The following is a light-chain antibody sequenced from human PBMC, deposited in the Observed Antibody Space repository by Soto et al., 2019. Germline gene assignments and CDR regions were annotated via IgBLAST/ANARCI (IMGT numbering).Light chain of an antibody. V-gene: IGKV1-9*01. CDR1: QGISSY. CDR3: QQLNSYPYT. Sequence: IQLTQSPSSLSTSVGDRVTITCRASQGISSYLVWYQQKPGKAPKLLIYAASTLQSGVPSRFSGSGSGTDFTLTISSLQPEDFATYYCQQLNSYPYTFGQWTKLEIK. CDR2: AAS. J-gene: IGKJ2*01.